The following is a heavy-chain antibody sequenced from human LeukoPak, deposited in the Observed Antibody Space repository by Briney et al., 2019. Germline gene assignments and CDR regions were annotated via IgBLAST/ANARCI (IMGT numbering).Heavy chain of an antibody. Sequence: ASVKVSCKAPGYTFTSYGISWVRQAPGQGLEWMGWISAYNGNTNYAQKLQGRVTMTTDTSTSTAYMELRSLRSDDTAVYYCARSLEGHYYDSSGPDAFDIWGQGTMVTVSS. D-gene: IGHD3-22*01. V-gene: IGHV1-18*01. CDR3: ARSLEGHYYDSSGPDAFDI. CDR2: ISAYNGNT. J-gene: IGHJ3*02. CDR1: GYTFTSYG.